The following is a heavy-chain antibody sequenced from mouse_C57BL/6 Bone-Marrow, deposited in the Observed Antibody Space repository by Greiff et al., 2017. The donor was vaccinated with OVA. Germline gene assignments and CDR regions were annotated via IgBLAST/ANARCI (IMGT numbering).Heavy chain of an antibody. D-gene: IGHD1-1*01. CDR2: ISSGGSYT. J-gene: IGHJ4*01. V-gene: IGHV5-6*01. CDR1: GFTFSSYG. CDR3: ARRSITTVRGYAMDY. Sequence: VQLKESGGDLVKPGGSLKLSCAASGFTFSSYGMSWVRQTPDKRLEWVATISSGGSYTYYPDSVKGRFTISRDNAKNTLYLQMSSLKSEDTAMYYCARRSITTVRGYAMDYWGQGTSVTVSS.